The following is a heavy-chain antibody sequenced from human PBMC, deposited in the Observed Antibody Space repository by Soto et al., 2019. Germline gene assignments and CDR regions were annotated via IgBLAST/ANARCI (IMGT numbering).Heavy chain of an antibody. J-gene: IGHJ4*02. D-gene: IGHD3-3*02. CDR3: AARHFWSRRWTDRRLDY. Sequence: AKTLDLTCAVSVDSINRSHWWNCVRPPPEKGLEWIGQISHSGSTNYNPSLTSRVTISVDKSKNHFSLKLTSVTAADTAVYYCAARHFWSRRWTDRRLDYWGQGTLVTVSS. CDR2: ISHSGST. V-gene: IGHV4-4*02. CDR1: VDSINRSHW.